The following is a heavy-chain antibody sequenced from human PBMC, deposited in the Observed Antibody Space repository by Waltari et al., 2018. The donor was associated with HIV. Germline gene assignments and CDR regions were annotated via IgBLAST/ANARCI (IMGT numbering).Heavy chain of an antibody. J-gene: IGHJ6*02. CDR2: INDKGTS. D-gene: IGHD3-10*02. Sequence: QERLDQWGAGLLKPSETLSLTCAVYGGSFTGYYWTWVRQVPGKGLEWIGEINDKGTSDYNPSLKGRVTLSIDKSKNQISLKLTPLFAADPAVYYCARGPFYFDVGGAALVRGDYSYYYGLDVWGQGTTVIVSS. V-gene: IGHV4-34*01. CDR3: ARGPFYFDVGGAALVRGDYSYYYGLDV. CDR1: GGSFTGYY.